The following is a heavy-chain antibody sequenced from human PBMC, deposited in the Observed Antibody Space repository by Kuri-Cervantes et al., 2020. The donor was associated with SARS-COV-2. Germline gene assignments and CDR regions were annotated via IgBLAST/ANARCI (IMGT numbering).Heavy chain of an antibody. CDR2: IYHSGST. Sequence: LRLSCTVSGGSISSGGYYWSWIRQPPGKGLEWIGYIYHSGSTYYNPSLKSRVTISVDRSKNQFSLKLSSVTAADTAVYYCARALKGQIDAFDIWGQGTMVTVSS. J-gene: IGHJ3*02. CDR1: GGSISSGGYY. CDR3: ARALKGQIDAFDI. V-gene: IGHV4-30-2*01.